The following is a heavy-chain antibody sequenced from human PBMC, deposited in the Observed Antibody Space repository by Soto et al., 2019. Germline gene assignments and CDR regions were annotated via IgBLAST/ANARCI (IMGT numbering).Heavy chain of an antibody. CDR3: ARVGIPNKEYSSSSGDGY. V-gene: IGHV1-18*01. Sequence: ASGKVSCKASGYTFTSYGMSWVRQAPGQGLEWMGWISAYNGNTNYAQKLQGRVTMTTDTSTSTAYMELRSLRSDDTAVYYCARVGIPNKEYSSSSGDGYWGQGTLVTVSS. CDR2: ISAYNGNT. J-gene: IGHJ4*02. D-gene: IGHD6-6*01. CDR1: GYTFTSYG.